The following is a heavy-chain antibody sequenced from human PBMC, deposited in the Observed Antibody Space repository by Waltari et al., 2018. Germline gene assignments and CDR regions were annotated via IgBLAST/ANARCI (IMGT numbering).Heavy chain of an antibody. CDR2: IDSGGRK. CDR1: GFTVSSNY. D-gene: IGHD6-19*01. CDR3: ARALGGWLVLDHAFDI. J-gene: IGHJ3*02. Sequence: EVQLVETGGGLIQPGGSLRLSCAASGFTVSSNYMSWVRQAPGKGLEWVSVIDSGGRKYDADSVKGRFTISRDNSKNTLYLQMNSLRAEDTAVYYCARALGGWLVLDHAFDIWGQGTMVTVSS. V-gene: IGHV3-53*02.